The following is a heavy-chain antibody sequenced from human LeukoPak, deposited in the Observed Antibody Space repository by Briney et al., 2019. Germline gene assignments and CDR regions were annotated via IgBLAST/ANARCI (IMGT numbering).Heavy chain of an antibody. J-gene: IGHJ6*03. CDR3: ARQTEYYYDSSGYYFRYMDV. CDR1: GYSFTNYW. D-gene: IGHD3-22*01. Sequence: GESLKISCKGSGYSFTNYWIGWVRQMPGKGLEWMGIIYPGDSDTRYSPSFQGQVTISADKSISTAYLQWSSLKASDTAMYYCARQTEYYYDSSGYYFRYMDVWGKGTTLTVSS. CDR2: IYPGDSDT. V-gene: IGHV5-51*01.